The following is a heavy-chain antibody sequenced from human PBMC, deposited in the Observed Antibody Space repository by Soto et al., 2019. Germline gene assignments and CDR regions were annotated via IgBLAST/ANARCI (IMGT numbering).Heavy chain of an antibody. D-gene: IGHD3-10*01. V-gene: IGHV1-69*12. J-gene: IGHJ6*02. CDR1: GGTFCSYA. CDR3: ARISRSSHYYGMDV. CDR2: IIPIFGTA. Sequence: QVQLVQSGAEVKKPGSSVKVSCKASGGTFCSYAISRVRQAPGQGLEWMGGIIPIFGTANYAQKFQGRVTITADESTSTAYMELSSLRSDDTAVYYCARISRSSHYYGMDVWGQGTTVTVSS.